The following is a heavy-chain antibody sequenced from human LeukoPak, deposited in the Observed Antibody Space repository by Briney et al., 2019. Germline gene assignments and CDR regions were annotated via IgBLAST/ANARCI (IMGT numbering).Heavy chain of an antibody. J-gene: IGHJ3*02. D-gene: IGHD5-18*01. CDR2: ISYDGSNK. CDR3: AAKGYSYGNNAFDI. V-gene: IGHV3-30*03. CDR1: GFTFSSCG. Sequence: GGSLRLSCAASGFTFSSCGMHWVRQAPGKGLEGVAVISYDGSNKFYADSVTGRFTISRDNSKNTLYLQMNSLRAEDTAVYYCAAKGYSYGNNAFDIWGQGTMVTVSS.